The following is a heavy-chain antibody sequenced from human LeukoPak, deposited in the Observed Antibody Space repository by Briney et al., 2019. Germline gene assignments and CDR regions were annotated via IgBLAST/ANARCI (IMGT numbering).Heavy chain of an antibody. D-gene: IGHD3-22*01. Sequence: AGGSLRLSCAASGFTFSSYGMHWVRQAPGKGLEWVAVIWYDGSNKYYADSVKGRFTISGDNSKNTLYLQMNSLRAEDTAVYYCAKDLRDYGITMIVGGGFDYWGQGTLVTVSS. CDR3: AKDLRDYGITMIVGGGFDY. V-gene: IGHV3-33*06. J-gene: IGHJ4*02. CDR2: IWYDGSNK. CDR1: GFTFSSYG.